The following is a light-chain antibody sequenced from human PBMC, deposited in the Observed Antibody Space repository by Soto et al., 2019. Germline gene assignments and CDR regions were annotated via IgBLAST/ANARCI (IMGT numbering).Light chain of an antibody. J-gene: IGLJ2*01. CDR2: EVS. V-gene: IGLV2-23*02. Sequence: QSALTQPASVSGSPGQSITISCTGTSSDVGSYNLVSWYQQHPGKAPKLMIYEVSKRPSGVSNRFSGSKSGNTASLTISGLQAEDEADYYCCSSSAVVFGGGIKLTVL. CDR1: SSDVGSYNL. CDR3: CSSSAVV.